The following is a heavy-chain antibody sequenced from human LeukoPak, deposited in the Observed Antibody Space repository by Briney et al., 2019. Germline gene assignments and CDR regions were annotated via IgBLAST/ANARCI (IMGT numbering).Heavy chain of an antibody. CDR1: GFAFSASY. V-gene: IGHV3-33*01. Sequence: PGGSLGLSCVASGFAFSASYMHWVRQAPGKGLEWVSVIWYDGSNKYYADSVKGQFTISRGNSKNTLYLQMSSLRAEDTAVYYCATVHISSWAYFDYWGQGTLVTVSS. J-gene: IGHJ4*02. D-gene: IGHD6-13*01. CDR3: ATVHISSWAYFDY. CDR2: IWYDGSNK.